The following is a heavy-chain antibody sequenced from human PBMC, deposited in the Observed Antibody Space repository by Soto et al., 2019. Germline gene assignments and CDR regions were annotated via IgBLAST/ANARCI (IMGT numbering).Heavy chain of an antibody. D-gene: IGHD2-2*01. CDR2: IIPIFGTA. CDR1: GGTFSSYA. Sequence: QVQLVQSGAEVKKPGSSVKVSCKASGGTFSSYAISWVRQAPGQGLEWMGEIIPIFGTANYAQKLQGRVTITADESTSTAYMELSSLRSEDTDVYYCAIGMGYCSSTSCYSYYSGMDVWGQGTTVTVSS. J-gene: IGHJ6*02. CDR3: AIGMGYCSSTSCYSYYSGMDV. V-gene: IGHV1-69*01.